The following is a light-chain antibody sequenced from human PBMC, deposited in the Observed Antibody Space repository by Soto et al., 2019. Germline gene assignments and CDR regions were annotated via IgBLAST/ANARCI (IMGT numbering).Light chain of an antibody. Sequence: EIVLTQSRGTLSLSPGERATLSCRASQSVSSSYLAWYQQKPGQAPRLLIYGASSRATGIPDRLSGSGSGTDFSLTISRLEPEDFAVYYCQQYGSSPPTFGQGTKVEIK. CDR3: QQYGSSPPT. J-gene: IGKJ1*01. V-gene: IGKV3-20*01. CDR2: GAS. CDR1: QSVSSSY.